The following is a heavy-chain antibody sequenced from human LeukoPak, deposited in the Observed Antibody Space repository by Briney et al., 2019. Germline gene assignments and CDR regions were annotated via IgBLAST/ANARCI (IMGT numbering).Heavy chain of an antibody. J-gene: IGHJ6*03. Sequence: SVNVSCTASGGTFSIYAISWVRQAPGQGLEWMGGIIPIFGTANYAQKFQGRVTITADESTSTAYMELSSLRSEDTAVYYCATPGKAITIFGVVNNYYYYMDVWGKGTTVTVSS. CDR3: ATPGKAITIFGVVNNYYYYMDV. D-gene: IGHD3-3*01. CDR1: GGTFSIYA. V-gene: IGHV1-69*13. CDR2: IIPIFGTA.